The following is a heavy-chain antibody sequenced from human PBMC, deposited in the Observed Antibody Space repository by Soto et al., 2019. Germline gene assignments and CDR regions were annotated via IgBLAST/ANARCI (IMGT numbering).Heavy chain of an antibody. CDR2: ISWNSGSI. D-gene: IGHD5-12*01. Sequence: HPGGSLRLSCAASGFTFDDYAMHWVRQAPGKGLEWVSGISWNSGSIGYADSVKGRFTISRDNAKNSLYLQMNSLRAEDTALYYCARRGGYDKRVDAFDIWGQGTMVTVSS. CDR3: ARRGGYDKRVDAFDI. J-gene: IGHJ3*02. V-gene: IGHV3-9*01. CDR1: GFTFDDYA.